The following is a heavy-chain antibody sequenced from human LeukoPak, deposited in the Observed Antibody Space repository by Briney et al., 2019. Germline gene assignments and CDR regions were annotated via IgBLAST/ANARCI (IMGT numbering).Heavy chain of an antibody. CDR1: GGSISSGSYY. CDR3: AREGWYYYDSSGYLAFDI. V-gene: IGHV4-61*02. Sequence: PSETLSLTCTVSGGSISSGSYYWSWIRQPAVKGLEWIGRIYTSGSTNYNPSLKSRVTISVDTSKNQFSLKLSSVTAADTAVYYCAREGWYYYDSSGYLAFDIWGQGTMVTVPS. J-gene: IGHJ3*02. CDR2: IYTSGST. D-gene: IGHD3-22*01.